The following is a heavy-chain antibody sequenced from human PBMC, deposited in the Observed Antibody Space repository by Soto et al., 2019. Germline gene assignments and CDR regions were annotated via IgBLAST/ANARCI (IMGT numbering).Heavy chain of an antibody. J-gene: IGHJ6*02. CDR3: ARVWGRGGNYYGSFVHRVMDV. Sequence: GGSLRLSCAASGFSFCSYWMHWVRQAPGKGLVWVSRINSDGSSTSYADSVKGRFTISRDNAKNTLYLQMNSLRAEDTAVYYWARVWGRGGNYYGSFVHRVMDVWGQGTTVTVSS. D-gene: IGHD3-10*01. CDR1: GFSFCSYW. CDR2: INSDGSST. V-gene: IGHV3-74*01.